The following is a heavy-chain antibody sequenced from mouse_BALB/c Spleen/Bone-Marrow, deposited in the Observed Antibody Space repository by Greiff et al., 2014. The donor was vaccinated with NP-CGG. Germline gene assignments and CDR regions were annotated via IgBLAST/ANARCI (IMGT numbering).Heavy chain of an antibody. V-gene: IGHV1S16*01. Sequence: VQRVESGAELVKPGASVKLSCKASGYTFTSYWMHWVKLRHGQGFEWIGEINPSNGGTNYNEKFKRKATLTVDKSSSTAYMQLSSLSSEDSAVYYCTIGGFDYWGQGTTLTVSS. CDR3: TIGGFDY. J-gene: IGHJ2*01. CDR1: GYTFTSYW. CDR2: INPSNGGT.